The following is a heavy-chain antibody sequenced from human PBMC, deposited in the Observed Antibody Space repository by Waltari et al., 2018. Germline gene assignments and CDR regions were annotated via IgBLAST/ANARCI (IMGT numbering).Heavy chain of an antibody. V-gene: IGHV4-39*07. CDR2: IYYSGRT. D-gene: IGHD6-6*01. J-gene: IGHJ4*02. Sequence: QLQLQGSGPGLVKPSETLSLTCTVSGGSISSSSYYWGWIRQPPGKGLEWIGSIYYSGRTHYHPSLQSRVTISVDTYKNQFSLKLSSVTAADTAVYYCARDPTFIAARAHWGQGTLVTVSS. CDR1: GGSISSSSYY. CDR3: ARDPTFIAARAH.